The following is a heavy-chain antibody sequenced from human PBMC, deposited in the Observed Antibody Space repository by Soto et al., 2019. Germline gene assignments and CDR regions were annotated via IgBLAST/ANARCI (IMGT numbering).Heavy chain of an antibody. V-gene: IGHV1-8*02. Sequence: ASVKVSCKASGGTFSSYAINWVRQATGQGLERTGWMNPNRGNTGYAQKFQGRVTMTRNTSISTAYMELSSLRSEDTAVYYCARVNYDFWSGYNYYGMDVWGQGTTVTVSS. J-gene: IGHJ6*02. CDR3: ARVNYDFWSGYNYYGMDV. CDR2: MNPNRGNT. CDR1: GGTFSSYA. D-gene: IGHD3-3*01.